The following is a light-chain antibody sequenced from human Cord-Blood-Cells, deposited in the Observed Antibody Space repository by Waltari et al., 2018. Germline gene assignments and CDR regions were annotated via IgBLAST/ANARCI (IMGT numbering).Light chain of an antibody. CDR2: QDS. Sequence: SYELTQPPSVSVSPGQTASITCSGDKLGDKYACWYPQKPGQSPGLVIYQDSKRPSGIPERFSGSNSGNTATLTISGTQAMDEADYYCQAWDSSTAWVFGGGTKLTVL. V-gene: IGLV3-1*01. CDR3: QAWDSSTAWV. J-gene: IGLJ2*01. CDR1: KLGDKY.